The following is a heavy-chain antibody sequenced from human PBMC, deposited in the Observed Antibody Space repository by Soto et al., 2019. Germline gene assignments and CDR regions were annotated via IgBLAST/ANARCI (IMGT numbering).Heavy chain of an antibody. Sequence: EVQLLQSGGGLAQPGGSLTLSCAASGFSFSDYSMNWVCRAPGKGLGWVSAFSAGGDYRHYEDSVKGLFNISRDNSKNTLFLQMNSLRAEDTARYYCAREARYDRGVYHYEGIDYWGQGTLVTVSS. CDR1: GFSFSDYS. V-gene: IGHV3-23*01. D-gene: IGHD3-22*01. J-gene: IGHJ4*02. CDR3: AREARYDRGVYHYEGIDY. CDR2: FSAGGDYR.